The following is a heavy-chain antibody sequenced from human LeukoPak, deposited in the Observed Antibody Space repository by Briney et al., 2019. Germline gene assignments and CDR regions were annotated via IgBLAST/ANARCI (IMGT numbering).Heavy chain of an antibody. D-gene: IGHD2/OR15-2a*01. CDR3: ATGELNYFGGPPPTPFDY. Sequence: ASVTVSCKVSGYTLTELSMHWVRQPPGKGLEWMGGFDPEDGETIYAQKFQGRVTMTEDTSTDTAYMELSSLRSEDTAVYYCATGELNYFGGPPPTPFDYWGQGTLVTVSS. CDR1: GYTLTELS. J-gene: IGHJ4*02. V-gene: IGHV1-24*01. CDR2: FDPEDGET.